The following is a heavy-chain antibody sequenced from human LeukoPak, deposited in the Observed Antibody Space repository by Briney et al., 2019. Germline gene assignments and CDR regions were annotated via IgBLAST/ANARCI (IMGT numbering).Heavy chain of an antibody. CDR2: ISYDGSNK. J-gene: IGHJ4*02. CDR1: GFTFSSYA. CDR3: ARDADSSSWSELGWYYFDY. V-gene: IGHV3-30-3*01. Sequence: PGGSLRLSCAASGFTFSSYAMHWVRQAPGKGLEWVAVISYDGSNKYYADSVKGRFTISRDNSKNTLYLQMNSLRAEDTAVYYCARDADSSSWSELGWYYFDYWGQGTLVTVSS. D-gene: IGHD6-13*01.